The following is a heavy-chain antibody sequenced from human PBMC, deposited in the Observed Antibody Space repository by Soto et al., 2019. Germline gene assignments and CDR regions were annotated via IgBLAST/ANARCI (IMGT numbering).Heavy chain of an antibody. J-gene: IGHJ4*02. V-gene: IGHV3-11*01. CDR1: GLTFSDYY. D-gene: IGHD5-12*01. CDR3: ARVGYSGNSYSLHN. CDR2: ISNSGTTI. Sequence: AGGSLRLSCAASGLTFSDYYMSWIRQAPGKGLKWVSYISNSGTTISYSDSVRGRFIISRDNAKNSLYLQMNSLRAEDTAVYYCARVGYSGNSYSLHNWGQGTLVTVSS.